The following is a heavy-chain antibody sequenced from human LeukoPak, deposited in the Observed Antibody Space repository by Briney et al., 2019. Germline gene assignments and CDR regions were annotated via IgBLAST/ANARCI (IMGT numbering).Heavy chain of an antibody. J-gene: IGHJ4*02. Sequence: PGGSLRLSCAASGFTFSGYEMNWVRQAPGKGLEWVSYITSSGTTIYYADSVKGRFTISRDNAKNSLYLQMNSLRAEDTAVYYCSRVYSGTYSDYWGQGTLVTVSS. V-gene: IGHV3-48*03. CDR1: GFTFSGYE. CDR2: ITSSGTTI. CDR3: SRVYSGTYSDY. D-gene: IGHD1-26*01.